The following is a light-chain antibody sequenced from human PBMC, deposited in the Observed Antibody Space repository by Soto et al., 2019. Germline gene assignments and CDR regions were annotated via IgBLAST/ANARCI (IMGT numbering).Light chain of an antibody. CDR1: NSDIGGYDF. J-gene: IGLJ1*01. Sequence: QSVLTQPPSASGSPGQSVTISCTGTNSDIGGYDFVSWYQYHPGKAPRLLMYDVNKRASGVPGRFSGSKSGNTASLTVSGLSADDEGDYFCSSYVGGRNLNYVFGGGTKLTVL. V-gene: IGLV2-8*01. CDR2: DVN. CDR3: SSYVGGRNLNYV.